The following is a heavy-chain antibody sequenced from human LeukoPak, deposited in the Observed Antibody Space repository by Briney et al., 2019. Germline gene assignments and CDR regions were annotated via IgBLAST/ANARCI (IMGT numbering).Heavy chain of an antibody. D-gene: IGHD1-26*01. CDR3: AKDYYSGSYWSDY. J-gene: IGHJ4*02. CDR1: GFTFSSYE. V-gene: IGHV3-23*01. CDR2: ISGSGGST. Sequence: GGSLRLSCAASGFTFSSYEMNWVRQAPGNGLEWVSAISGSGGSTYYADSVKGRFTISRDNSKNTLYLQMNSLRAEDTAVYYCAKDYYSGSYWSDYWGQGTLVTVSS.